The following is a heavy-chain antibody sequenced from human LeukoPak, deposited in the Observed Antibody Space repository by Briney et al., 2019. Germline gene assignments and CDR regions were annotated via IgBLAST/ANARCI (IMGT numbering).Heavy chain of an antibody. Sequence: GGSLRLSCAASGFTFSSYGMHWVRQAPGKGLEWVAVIWYDGSNKYYADSVKGRFTISRDNSKNTLYLQMNSLRAEDTAVYYCARDRGYSYGPLFDYWGRGTLVTVSS. V-gene: IGHV3-33*01. CDR1: GFTFSSYG. CDR3: ARDRGYSYGPLFDY. D-gene: IGHD5-18*01. J-gene: IGHJ4*02. CDR2: IWYDGSNK.